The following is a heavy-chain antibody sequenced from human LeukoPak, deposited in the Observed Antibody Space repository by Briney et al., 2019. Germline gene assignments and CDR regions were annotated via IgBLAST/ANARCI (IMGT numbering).Heavy chain of an antibody. V-gene: IGHV1-2*06. Sequence: GASVKVSCKAAGCTFTGYYMFWVRQAPGQGLEWMGRINPNSGGTNYAQKFQGRVTMTRDTSISTAYMELSRLRSDDTAVYYCARGYCGGGSGYSVENWFYPWGQGTLVTVSS. D-gene: IGHD2-15*01. CDR1: GCTFTGYY. CDR3: ARGYCGGGSGYSVENWFYP. J-gene: IGHJ5*02. CDR2: INPNSGGT.